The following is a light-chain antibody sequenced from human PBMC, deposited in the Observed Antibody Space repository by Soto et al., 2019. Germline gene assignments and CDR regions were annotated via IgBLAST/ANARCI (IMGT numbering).Light chain of an antibody. CDR3: QQSYTTPFT. V-gene: IGKV1-39*01. CDR1: QSISSY. CDR2: AAS. J-gene: IGKJ3*01. Sequence: DIQMTQSPSSLSASVGGRVTITCRASQSISSYLNWYQQKPGKAPKLLIYAASSLQSGVPSRFSGSGSGTDFTLTISSLHPEDFATYYCQQSYTTPFTFGPGTKVDIK.